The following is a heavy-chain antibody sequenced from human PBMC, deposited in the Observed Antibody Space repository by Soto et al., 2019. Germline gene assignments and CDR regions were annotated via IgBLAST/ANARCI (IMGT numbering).Heavy chain of an antibody. D-gene: IGHD2-15*01. CDR3: ARPIGCSGASCYPYWFVP. J-gene: IGHJ5*02. V-gene: IGHV5-51*01. CDR2: IYPGDSET. Sequence: PGASLKNSCKGSGYSFPTYWSAWLRQMPGKGLEWMGSIYPGDSETRYSPSFQGQVTISADKSISTAYLQWSSLKASDTAMYYCARPIGCSGASCYPYWFVPWGQGTLVTVSS. CDR1: GYSFPTYW.